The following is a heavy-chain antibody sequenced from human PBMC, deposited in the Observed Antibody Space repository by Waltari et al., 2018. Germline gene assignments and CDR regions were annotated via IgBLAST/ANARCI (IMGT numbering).Heavy chain of an antibody. CDR2: IIPILGIA. D-gene: IGHD1-1*01. CDR3: ARGRPPSYYFDY. CDR1: GGTFSSYA. V-gene: IGHV1-69*04. Sequence: QVQLVQSGAEVKKPGSSVKVSCKASGGTFSSYAISWVRQAPGQGLEWMGGIIPILGIANDAQKFQGRVTITADESTSTAYMELSSLRSEDTAVYYCARGRPPSYYFDYWGQGTLVTVSS. J-gene: IGHJ4*02.